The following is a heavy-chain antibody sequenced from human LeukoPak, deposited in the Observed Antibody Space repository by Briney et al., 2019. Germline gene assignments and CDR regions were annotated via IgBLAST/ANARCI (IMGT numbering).Heavy chain of an antibody. J-gene: IGHJ4*02. CDR1: GGSFIGSH. CDR3: ARDPTTVVTLPYYFDD. D-gene: IGHD4-23*01. CDR2: INHSGNT. Sequence: KTSETLSLTCAVSGGSFIGSHWNWIRQPPGKGLEWIGEINHSGNTNYNPSLKSRVTISVDTSKNQFSLKLRSVTAADTAVYYCARDPTTVVTLPYYFDDWGQGTLVTV. V-gene: IGHV4-34*01.